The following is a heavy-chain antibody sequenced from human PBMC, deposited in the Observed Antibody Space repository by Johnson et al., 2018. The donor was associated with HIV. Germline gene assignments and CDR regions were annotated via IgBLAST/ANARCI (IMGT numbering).Heavy chain of an antibody. CDR2: ISWNSGSI. D-gene: IGHD5-18*01. J-gene: IGHJ3*02. CDR3: AKDGYSYVFDAFDI. Sequence: EVQLVESGGGLVQPGGSLRLSCAASGFTVSSNYMSWVRQAPGKGLEWVSGISWNSGSIGYADSVKGRFTISRDNAKNSLYLQMNSLRAEDTALYYCAKDGYSYVFDAFDIWGQGTMVTVSS. CDR1: GFTVSSNY. V-gene: IGHV3-9*01.